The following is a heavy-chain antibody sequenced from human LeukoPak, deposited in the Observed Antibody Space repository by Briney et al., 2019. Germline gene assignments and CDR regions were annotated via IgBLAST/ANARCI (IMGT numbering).Heavy chain of an antibody. J-gene: IGHJ4*02. CDR3: GRGSSGSYYD. CDR2: ISYDGSNK. D-gene: IGHD1-26*01. V-gene: IGHV3-30*04. Sequence: PGGSLRLSCAASGFTFSSYAMHWVRQAPGKGLEWVAVISYDGSNKYYADSVKGRFTISRDNSKNTLCLQMNSLRAEDTAVYYCGRGSSGSYYDWGQGTLVTVSS. CDR1: GFTFSSYA.